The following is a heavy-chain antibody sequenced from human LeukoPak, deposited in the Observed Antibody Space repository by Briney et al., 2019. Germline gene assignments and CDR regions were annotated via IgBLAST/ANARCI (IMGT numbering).Heavy chain of an antibody. V-gene: IGHV3-13*01. Sequence: GESLRLSCAASGFTFSNYDMHWVRQATGQGLEWVSGIGAAGDTYYAGSVKGRFTISRENAKNSLYLQMKSLRAGDTAVYYCARGSPPFQHWGQGTLVTVSS. J-gene: IGHJ1*01. D-gene: IGHD3-10*01. CDR3: ARGSPPFQH. CDR1: GFTFSNYD. CDR2: IGAAGDT.